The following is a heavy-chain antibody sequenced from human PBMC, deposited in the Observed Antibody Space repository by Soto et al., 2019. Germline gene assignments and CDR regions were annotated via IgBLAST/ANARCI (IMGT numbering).Heavy chain of an antibody. V-gene: IGHV4-34*01. CDR1: GGSFSGYY. CDR2: INHSGST. J-gene: IGHJ6*02. D-gene: IGHD3-10*02. CDR3: AKCFRGLYYYYGIDV. Sequence: PSETLSLTCAVYGGSFSGYYWSWIRQPPGKGLEWIGEINHSGSTNYNPSLKSRVTISVDTSKNQFSLKLSSVTAADTAVYYCAKCFRGLYYYYGIDVWGQGTTVTVSS.